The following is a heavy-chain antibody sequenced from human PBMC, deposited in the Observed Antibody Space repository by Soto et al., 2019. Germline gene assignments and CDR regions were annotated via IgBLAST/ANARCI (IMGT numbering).Heavy chain of an antibody. V-gene: IGHV3-33*01. Sequence: QVQLVESGGGVVQPGRSLRLSCAASGFTFSSYGMYWVRQAPGKGLEWVAVIWYDGSNKYYADSVKGRFTISRDNSKNTLYLQMNGLRAEDTAVYYCARDGWGILGVTGDDYWGQGTLVTVSS. J-gene: IGHJ4*02. CDR1: GFTFSSYG. CDR2: IWYDGSNK. CDR3: ARDGWGILGVTGDDY. D-gene: IGHD1-26*01.